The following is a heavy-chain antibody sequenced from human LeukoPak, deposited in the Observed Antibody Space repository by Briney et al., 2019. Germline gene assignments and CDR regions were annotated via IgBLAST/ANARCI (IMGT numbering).Heavy chain of an antibody. Sequence: PSETLSLTCTVSGGSISSYYWSWIRQPPGKGLEWFGYIYYSGSTNYNPSLKSRVTISVDTSKNQFSLKLSSVIAADTAVYYCARTTEGYCSSASCFGFSYSYYMDVWGKGTTVTISS. J-gene: IGHJ6*03. CDR1: GGSISSYY. CDR2: IYYSGST. D-gene: IGHD2-2*01. V-gene: IGHV4-59*01. CDR3: ARTTEGYCSSASCFGFSYSYYMDV.